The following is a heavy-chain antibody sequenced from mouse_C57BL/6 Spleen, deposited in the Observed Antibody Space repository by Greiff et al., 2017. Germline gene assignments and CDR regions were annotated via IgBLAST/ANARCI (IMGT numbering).Heavy chain of an antibody. V-gene: IGHV10-1*01. D-gene: IGHD3-1*01. Sequence: EVQLVESGGGLVQPKGSLKLSCAASGFSFNTYALNWVRQAPGKGLEWVARIRSKSNNYATHYADSVKDRFTISRDDSESMLYLQMNNLKTEDTSMYYCVRHEGLKLDWFAYWGQGTLVTVSA. J-gene: IGHJ3*01. CDR2: IRSKSNNYAT. CDR1: GFSFNTYA. CDR3: VRHEGLKLDWFAY.